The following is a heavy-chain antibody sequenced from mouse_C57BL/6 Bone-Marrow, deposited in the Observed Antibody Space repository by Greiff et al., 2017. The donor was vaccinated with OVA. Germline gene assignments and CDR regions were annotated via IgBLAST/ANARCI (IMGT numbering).Heavy chain of an antibody. CDR1: GFTFSDYG. CDR3: ARHGGSGYAMDY. D-gene: IGHD3-2*02. Sequence: EVKLMESGGGLVQPGGSLKLSCAASGFTFSDYGMAWVRQAPRKGPEWVAFISNLAYSIYYADTVTGRFTISRENAKNTLYLEMSSLRSEDTAMYYCARHGGSGYAMDYWGQGTSVTVSS. V-gene: IGHV5-15*01. J-gene: IGHJ4*01. CDR2: ISNLAYSI.